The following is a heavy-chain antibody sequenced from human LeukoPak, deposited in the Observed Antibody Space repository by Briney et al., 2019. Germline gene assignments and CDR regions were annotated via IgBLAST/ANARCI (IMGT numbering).Heavy chain of an antibody. D-gene: IGHD1-26*01. J-gene: IGHJ3*02. CDR2: ISYSGST. Sequence: SQTLSLTCTVSGGSISSYYWSWIRQPPGKGLEWIGYISYSGSTDYNPSLKSRVTISLDTSKNQFSLRLSSVTAADTAVYYCARETRLHSGSYSNDAFDIWGQGTMVTVSS. CDR3: ARETRLHSGSYSNDAFDI. CDR1: GGSISSYY. V-gene: IGHV4-59*01.